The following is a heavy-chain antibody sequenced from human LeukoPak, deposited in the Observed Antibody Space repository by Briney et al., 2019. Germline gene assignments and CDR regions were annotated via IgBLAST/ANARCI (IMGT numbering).Heavy chain of an antibody. Sequence: GGSLRLSCAASGFTFSDYYMSWIRQAPGKGLEWVSYISSSGSTIYYADSVKGRFTISKNNAKNSLYLQMNSLRAEDTALYYCARDGPGYSYGYEDYWGQGTLVTVSS. V-gene: IGHV3-11*01. CDR2: ISSSGSTI. CDR1: GFTFSDYY. J-gene: IGHJ4*02. CDR3: ARDGPGYSYGYEDY. D-gene: IGHD5-18*01.